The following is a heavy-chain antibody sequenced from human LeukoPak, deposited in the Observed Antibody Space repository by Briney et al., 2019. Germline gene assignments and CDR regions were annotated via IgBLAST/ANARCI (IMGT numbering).Heavy chain of an antibody. J-gene: IGHJ6*03. Sequence: GASVKVSCKASGYMFTGYYVHWVRHAPGQGLEWMGWINPNSGGTNYAQKFQGRVTMTRDTSISTAYMDLNRLRSDDTAVYYCARVVAVTGTPVYYMDVWGKGTTVTVSS. V-gene: IGHV1-2*02. CDR1: GYMFTGYY. CDR2: INPNSGGT. D-gene: IGHD6-19*01. CDR3: ARVVAVTGTPVYYMDV.